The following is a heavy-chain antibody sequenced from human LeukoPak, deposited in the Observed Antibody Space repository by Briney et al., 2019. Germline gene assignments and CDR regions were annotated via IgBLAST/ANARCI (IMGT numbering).Heavy chain of an antibody. Sequence: PSETLSLTCTVSGGSINSALYYWAWIRQTPEQQLEWIGSVSHDGITKYGPSLGGRVTMSVDTSKNQFSLKLSSVTAADTAVYYCAREGPNNPQKYFQHWGQGTLVTVSS. CDR2: VSHDGIT. CDR3: AREGPNNPQKYFQH. CDR1: GGSINSALYY. D-gene: IGHD1/OR15-1a*01. J-gene: IGHJ1*01. V-gene: IGHV4-39*07.